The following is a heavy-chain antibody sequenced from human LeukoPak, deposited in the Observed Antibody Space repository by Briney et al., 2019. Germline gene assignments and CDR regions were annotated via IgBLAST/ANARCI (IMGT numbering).Heavy chain of an antibody. CDR1: GFTFSSYG. J-gene: IGHJ4*02. D-gene: IGHD3-10*01. Sequence: PGGSLRLSRAASGFTFSSYGMHWVRQAPGKGLEWVAVISYDGSNKYYADSVKGRFTISRDNSKNTLYLQMNSLRAEDTAVYYCAKSLGLPSGTNHSGDYWGQGTLVTVSA. CDR3: AKSLGLPSGTNHSGDY. CDR2: ISYDGSNK. V-gene: IGHV3-30*18.